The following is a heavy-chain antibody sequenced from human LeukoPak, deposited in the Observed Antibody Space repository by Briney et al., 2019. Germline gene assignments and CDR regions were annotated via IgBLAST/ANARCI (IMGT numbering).Heavy chain of an antibody. J-gene: IGHJ4*02. D-gene: IGHD4-23*01. Sequence: GGSLGLSCAASGFTFSDYYMSWIRQAPGKGLEWVSYISSSGSTIYYADSVKGRFTISRDNAKNSLYLQMNSLRAEDTAVYYCARAKYDYGGNSELFDYWGQGTLVTVSS. V-gene: IGHV3-11*01. CDR2: ISSSGSTI. CDR1: GFTFSDYY. CDR3: ARAKYDYGGNSELFDY.